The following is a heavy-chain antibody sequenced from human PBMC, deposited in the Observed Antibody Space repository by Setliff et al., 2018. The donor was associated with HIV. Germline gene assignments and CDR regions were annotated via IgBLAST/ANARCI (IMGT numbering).Heavy chain of an antibody. CDR3: ANRLRGYNKWYYFDY. J-gene: IGHJ4*02. D-gene: IGHD1-1*01. CDR2: ISGHTINV. V-gene: IGHV3-23*01. Sequence: GGSLRLSCAASGFDFSSHAMSWVRQAPGKGLEWLSVISGHTINVYYADSVKGRFTISRDDSKNTLSLQMNSLGAEDTAVYYCANRLRGYNKWYYFDYWGQGTLVTVSS. CDR1: GFDFSSHA.